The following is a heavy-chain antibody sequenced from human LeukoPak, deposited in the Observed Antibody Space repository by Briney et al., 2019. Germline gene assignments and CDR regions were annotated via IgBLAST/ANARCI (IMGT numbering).Heavy chain of an antibody. V-gene: IGHV1-3*01. CDR1: GYTFTSYA. Sequence: EASVKVSCKASGYTFTSYAMHWVRQAPGQRLEWMGWINAGNGNTKYSQKFQGRVTITRDTSASTAHMELSSLRSEDTAVYYCARESSGWYWRFDPWGQGILVTVSS. CDR3: ARESSGWYWRFDP. D-gene: IGHD6-19*01. J-gene: IGHJ5*02. CDR2: INAGNGNT.